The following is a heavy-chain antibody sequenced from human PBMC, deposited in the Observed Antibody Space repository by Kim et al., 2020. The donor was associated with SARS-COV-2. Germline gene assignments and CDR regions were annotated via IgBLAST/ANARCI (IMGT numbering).Heavy chain of an antibody. V-gene: IGHV1-18*01. J-gene: IGHJ5*02. CDR2: ISAYNGNP. D-gene: IGHD2-21*01. Sequence: GQGLEWMGWISAYNGNPDYAQKLQGRVTMTTATATSTAYMELRSLRSDDTAVYYCARDYCGGDCYSVPYNWFDPWGQGTLITVSS. CDR3: ARDYCGGDCYSVPYNWFDP.